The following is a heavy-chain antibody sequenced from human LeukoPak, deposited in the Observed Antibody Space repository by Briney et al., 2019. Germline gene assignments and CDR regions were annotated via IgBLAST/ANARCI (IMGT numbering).Heavy chain of an antibody. CDR2: ISSSSSTI. CDR3: ARDTAYYDFWSGYSGDY. J-gene: IGHJ4*02. CDR1: GFTFSSYS. Sequence: GGSLRLSCAASGFTFSSYSMNWVRQAPGKGLEWVSYISSSSSTIYYADSVKGRFTISRDNAKNSLYLQMNSLRAEDTAVYYCARDTAYYDFWSGYSGDYWGQGTLVTVSS. V-gene: IGHV3-48*01. D-gene: IGHD3-3*01.